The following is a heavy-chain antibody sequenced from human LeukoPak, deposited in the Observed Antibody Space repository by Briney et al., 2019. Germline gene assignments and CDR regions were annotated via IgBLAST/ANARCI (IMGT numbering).Heavy chain of an antibody. CDR1: GFTFSSYS. J-gene: IGHJ3*02. D-gene: IGHD1-26*01. Sequence: GGSLRLSCAASGFTFSSYSMNWVRQAPGKGLEWVSSISSSSSYIYYADSVKGRFTISGANAKNSLYLQMNSLRAEDTAVYYCARVREWELRYDAFDIWGQGTMVTVSS. V-gene: IGHV3-21*01. CDR2: ISSSSSYI. CDR3: ARVREWELRYDAFDI.